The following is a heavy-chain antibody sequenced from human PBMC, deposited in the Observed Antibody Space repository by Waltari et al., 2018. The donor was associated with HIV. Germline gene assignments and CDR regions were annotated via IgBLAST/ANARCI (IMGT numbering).Heavy chain of an antibody. CDR1: GYTFASYY. CDR2: ISPRSGGT. J-gene: IGHJ3*01. Sequence: QEHLIPSGPQLRKPGASVRYSCLASGYTFASYYFHLLPQSPGEGLEWLGRISPRSGGTNYVPKFQGRVLMTLNISLNTAYLDLKDLTSGDTAVYFCARTYFFDYSDYYSPSFDLWGQGTTVVVSS. D-gene: IGHD3-22*01. CDR3: ARTYFFDYSDYYSPSFDL. V-gene: IGHV1-2*06.